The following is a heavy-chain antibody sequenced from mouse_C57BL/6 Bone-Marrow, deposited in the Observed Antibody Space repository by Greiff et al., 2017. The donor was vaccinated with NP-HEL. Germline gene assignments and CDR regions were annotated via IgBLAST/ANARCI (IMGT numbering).Heavy chain of an antibody. J-gene: IGHJ2*01. CDR2: IYPGSGST. D-gene: IGHD2-4*01. CDR1: GYTFTSYW. CDR3: ANYDYAGYFDY. V-gene: IGHV1-55*01. Sequence: QVHVKQPGAELVKPGASVKMSCKASGYTFTSYWITWVKQRPGQGLEWIGDIYPGSGSTNYNEKFKSKATLTVDASSSTAYMQLSSLTSEDSAVYYCANYDYAGYFDYWGQGTTLTVSS.